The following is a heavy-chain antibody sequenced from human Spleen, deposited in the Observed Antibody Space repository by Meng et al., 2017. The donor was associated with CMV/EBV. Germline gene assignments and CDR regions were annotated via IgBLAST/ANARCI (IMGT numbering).Heavy chain of an antibody. CDR2: ISYSGST. CDR3: ATLRGNYYGMEV. V-gene: IGHV4-31*02. J-gene: IGHJ6*02. D-gene: IGHD6-13*01. Sequence: VSGGSISSGGYYWNWVRQHPGKGLEWLGYISYSGSTYYNPSLKSRVTLSADTSTNQFSLKLSSVTAADTAVYYCATLRGNYYGMEVWGQGTTVTVSS. CDR1: GGSISSGGYY.